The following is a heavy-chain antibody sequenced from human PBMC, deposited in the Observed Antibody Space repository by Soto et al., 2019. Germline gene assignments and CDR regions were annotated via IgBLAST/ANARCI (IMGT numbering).Heavy chain of an antibody. CDR1: GYSFTSYY. D-gene: IGHD6-19*01. J-gene: IGHJ4*02. V-gene: IGHV1-46*01. Sequence: QVQLGQSGAEVRKPGASVNVSCRASGYSFTSYYVHWVRQAPGQGLEWIGVLNPITSATTYAQRFQGSVTMTRDTSTSTVYMELSSLRSEDTAIYFCAKDWAELEVAVAGETLGNWGQGTLVTVSS. CDR3: AKDWAELEVAVAGETLGN. CDR2: LNPITSAT.